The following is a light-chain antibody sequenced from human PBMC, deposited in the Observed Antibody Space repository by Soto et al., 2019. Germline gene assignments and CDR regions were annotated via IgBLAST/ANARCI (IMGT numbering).Light chain of an antibody. V-gene: IGLV1-40*01. J-gene: IGLJ3*02. CDR3: QSYDSSLSGWV. Sequence: QSVLTQPPSVSGAPGQRVTISCTGSSSNIGAGYDVHWYQQLPGTAPKLLIYGNSNRPSGVPDRFSGSKSGTSASLAITGLHAEDGDDYYCQSYDSSLSGWVFGGGTKLTVL. CDR2: GNS. CDR1: SSNIGAGYD.